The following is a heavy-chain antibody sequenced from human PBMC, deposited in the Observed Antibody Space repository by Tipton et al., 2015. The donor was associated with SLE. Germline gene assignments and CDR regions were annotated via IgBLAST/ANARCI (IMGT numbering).Heavy chain of an antibody. D-gene: IGHD4-11*01. CDR1: GFTFSSYE. CDR2: ISSSGSTI. J-gene: IGHJ4*02. V-gene: IGHV3-48*03. CDR3: ASLDYSSDY. Sequence: SLRLSCAASGFTFSSYEMNWVRQAPGKGLEWVSYISSSGSTIYYADSVKGRLTISRDNAKNSLYLQMNSLRAEDTAVYYCASLDYSSDYWGQGTLVTVSS.